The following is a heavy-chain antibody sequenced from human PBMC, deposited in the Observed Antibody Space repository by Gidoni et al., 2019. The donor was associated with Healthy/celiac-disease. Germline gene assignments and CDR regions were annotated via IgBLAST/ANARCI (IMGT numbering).Heavy chain of an antibody. D-gene: IGHD3-10*01. Sequence: EVQLVESGGGLVQPGGSLRLSCAASGFTFSSYSMNWVRQAPGKGLEWVSYISSSISTIYYADSVKGRFTISRDNAKNSLYPQMNSLRDEDTSVYYCAAPYGSGSTYYYYGMDVWGQGTTVTVSS. CDR1: GFTFSSYS. V-gene: IGHV3-48*02. CDR3: AAPYGSGSTYYYYGMDV. J-gene: IGHJ6*02. CDR2: ISSSISTI.